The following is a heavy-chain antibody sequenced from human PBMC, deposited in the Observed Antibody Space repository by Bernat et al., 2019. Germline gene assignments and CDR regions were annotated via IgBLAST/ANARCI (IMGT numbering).Heavy chain of an antibody. D-gene: IGHD6-19*01. J-gene: IGHJ2*01. Sequence: QVQLVESGGGLVKPGGSLRLSCAASGFTFSDYYMSWIRQAPGKGLEWVSYISSSSSYTNYADSVKGRFTISRDNAKNSLYLQMNSLRAEDTAVYYCARMEKYGSGWYLHWYFDLWGRGTLVTVSS. CDR1: GFTFSDYY. CDR2: ISSSSSYT. V-gene: IGHV3-11*06. CDR3: ARMEKYGSGWYLHWYFDL.